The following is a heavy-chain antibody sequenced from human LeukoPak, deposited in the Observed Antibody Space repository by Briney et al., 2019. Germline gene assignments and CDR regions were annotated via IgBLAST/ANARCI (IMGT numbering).Heavy chain of an antibody. CDR3: ARDSGYYDFAH. CDR2: ISSSSSTI. Sequence: PGGSLRLSCAASGFTFSSYSMNWVRQAPGKGLEWVSYISSSSSTIYYADSVKGRFTISRDNAKNSLYLQMNSLRAEDTAVYYCARDSGYYDFAHWGQGTLVTVSS. J-gene: IGHJ4*02. D-gene: IGHD3-22*01. V-gene: IGHV3-48*04. CDR1: GFTFSSYS.